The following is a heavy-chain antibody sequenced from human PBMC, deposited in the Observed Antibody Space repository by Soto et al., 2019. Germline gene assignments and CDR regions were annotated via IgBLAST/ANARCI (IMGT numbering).Heavy chain of an antibody. CDR1: GFTFSTYA. D-gene: IGHD4-17*01. J-gene: IGHJ4*02. CDR2: ISNTGGST. CDR3: TRGAHGDYDF. Sequence: EVQLLESGGGLVQPGGSLRLSCAASGFTFSTYAMSWVRQAPGKGLEWVSAISNTGGSTYYTDSVKGRFTISRDNSKNTLFLEMNSLRADDTAVYYCTRGAHGDYDFWGRGTLVTVSS. V-gene: IGHV3-23*01.